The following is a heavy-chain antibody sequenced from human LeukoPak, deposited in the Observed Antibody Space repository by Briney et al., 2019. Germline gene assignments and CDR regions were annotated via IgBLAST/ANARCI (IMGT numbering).Heavy chain of an antibody. CDR2: INPNSGGT. V-gene: IGHV1-2*02. CDR3: ARAGLPIYYYYIDV. D-gene: IGHD5-18*01. CDR1: GYTFTRYF. J-gene: IGHJ6*03. Sequence: ASVKVSCKASGYTFTRYFMHWVRQAPGQGVEGMGWINPNSGGTNYAQRFQGRVTMTRDTSITTSYLKLSALRSNDTAVYYCARAGLPIYYYYIDVWGQGTPVTVSS.